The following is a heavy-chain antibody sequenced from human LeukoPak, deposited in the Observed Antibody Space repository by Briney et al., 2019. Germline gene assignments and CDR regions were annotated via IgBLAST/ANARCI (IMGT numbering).Heavy chain of an antibody. V-gene: IGHV4-59*08. D-gene: IGHD5-24*01. J-gene: IGHJ5*02. CDR1: GGSISSYY. Sequence: SETLSLTCTVSGGSISSYYWSWIRQPPGKGLEWIGYIYYSGSTNDNPSLKSRVTISVDTSKNQFSLKLSSVTAADTAVYYCARGRDWFDPGGQGTLVTVSS. CDR3: ARGRDWFDP. CDR2: IYYSGST.